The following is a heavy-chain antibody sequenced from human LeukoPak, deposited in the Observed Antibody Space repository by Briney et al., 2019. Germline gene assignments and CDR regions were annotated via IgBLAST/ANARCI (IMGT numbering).Heavy chain of an antibody. Sequence: SETLSLTCTVSGGSISTYYWSWIRRPPGKGLEWIGYIYYSGSTNYNPSLKSRVTMSVDTSKNQFSLKLSSVTAADTAVYYCARLSGRYYYDNSGYYGDWGQGTLVTVSS. CDR3: ARLSGRYYYDNSGYYGD. V-gene: IGHV4-59*08. D-gene: IGHD3-22*01. CDR1: GGSISTYY. CDR2: IYYSGST. J-gene: IGHJ4*02.